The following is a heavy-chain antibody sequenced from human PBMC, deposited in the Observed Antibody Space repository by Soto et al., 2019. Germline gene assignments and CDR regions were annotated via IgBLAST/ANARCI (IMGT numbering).Heavy chain of an antibody. Sequence: PGGSLRLSCAASGFTFSSYGMHWVRQAPGKGLEWVAVISYDGSNKYYADSVKGRFTISRDNSKNTLYLQMNSLRAEDTAVYYCAKDRGRFLGWLSIPGGMDVWGQGTTVTVSS. CDR2: ISYDGSNK. CDR1: GFTFSSYG. V-gene: IGHV3-30*18. D-gene: IGHD3-3*01. CDR3: AKDRGRFLGWLSIPGGMDV. J-gene: IGHJ6*02.